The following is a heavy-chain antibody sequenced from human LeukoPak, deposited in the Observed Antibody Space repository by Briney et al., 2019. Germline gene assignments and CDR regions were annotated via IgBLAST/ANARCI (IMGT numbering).Heavy chain of an antibody. CDR3: AILKEDYYGSGSPYYFGY. Sequence: ASVKVSCKASGGTFSSYAISWVRQAPGQGLEWMGGIIPIFGTANYAQKFQGRVTITADESTSTAYMELSSLRSEDTAVYYCAILKEDYYGSGSPYYFGYWGQGTLVTVSS. V-gene: IGHV1-69*13. D-gene: IGHD3-10*01. CDR1: GGTFSSYA. J-gene: IGHJ4*02. CDR2: IIPIFGTA.